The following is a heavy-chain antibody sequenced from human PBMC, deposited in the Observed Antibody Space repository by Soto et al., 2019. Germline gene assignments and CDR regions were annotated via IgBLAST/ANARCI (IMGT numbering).Heavy chain of an antibody. CDR1: GFTFSSYG. D-gene: IGHD1-26*01. Sequence: QVQLVESGGGVVQPGRSLRLSCAASGFTFSSYGMHWVRQAPGKGLEWVAVISYDGSNKYYADSVKGRFTISRDNSKNTLYLQMNSLRAEDTAVYYCAEDLVGGVRYYYGMDVWGQGTTVTVSS. CDR2: ISYDGSNK. V-gene: IGHV3-30*18. CDR3: AEDLVGGVRYYYGMDV. J-gene: IGHJ6*02.